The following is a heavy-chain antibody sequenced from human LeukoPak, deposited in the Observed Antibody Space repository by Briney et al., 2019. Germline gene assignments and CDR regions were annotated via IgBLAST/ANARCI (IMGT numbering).Heavy chain of an antibody. CDR3: AKIQGSSGYYTDY. V-gene: IGHV3-23*01. CDR1: GFTFSSYA. D-gene: IGHD3-22*01. J-gene: IGHJ4*02. CDR2: ISYSGGST. Sequence: GGSLRLSCAASGFTFSSYAMSWVRQAPGKGLDWVSAISYSGGSTYYVDSVKGRFTISRDNSKNTLYLQMNSLRAEDTAVYYCAKIQGSSGYYTDYWRQGSRVTVSS.